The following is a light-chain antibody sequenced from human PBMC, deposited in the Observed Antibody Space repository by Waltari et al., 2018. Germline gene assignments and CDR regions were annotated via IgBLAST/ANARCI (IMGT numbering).Light chain of an antibody. CDR1: SSNIGSNI. J-gene: IGLJ3*02. CDR2: SND. Sequence: QSVLTQPPSASGTPGQRVTISCSGSSSNIGSNIVNWYQQLPGTAPKLLIYSNDQRPSGGPDRFSGSKSGTSAYLAISGRHSEDEAEYYCAAWDDSLLGVFGGGTKLTVL. V-gene: IGLV1-44*01. CDR3: AAWDDSLLGV.